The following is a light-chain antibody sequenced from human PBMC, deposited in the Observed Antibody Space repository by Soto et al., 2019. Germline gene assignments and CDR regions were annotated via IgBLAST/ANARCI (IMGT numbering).Light chain of an antibody. V-gene: IGKV1-5*03. CDR2: EAS. J-gene: IGKJ1*01. Sequence: DIQMTQSPSTLSAFVGDRVTITCRASQSISSWLAWYQKKPGKAPKLLIYEASSLQSGVPSRFSGSGSGTEFTLTISSLQSEDFAVYYCQQYNNWPPWTFGQGTKVDI. CDR1: QSISSW. CDR3: QQYNNWPPWT.